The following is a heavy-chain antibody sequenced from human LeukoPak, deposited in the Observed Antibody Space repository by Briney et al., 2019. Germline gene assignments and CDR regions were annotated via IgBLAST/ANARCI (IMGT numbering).Heavy chain of an antibody. Sequence: GGSLRLSCAASGTVFSGSAMHWVRQASGKGLEWVGRIRNKANIYATAYSASVEGRFTISRDDSKNTAYLQMNSLKTEDTAMYYCASHVDTPMVKYWYFDLWGRGTLVTVSS. D-gene: IGHD5-18*01. V-gene: IGHV3-73*01. CDR1: GTVFSGSA. CDR3: ASHVDTPMVKYWYFDL. CDR2: IRNKANIYAT. J-gene: IGHJ2*01.